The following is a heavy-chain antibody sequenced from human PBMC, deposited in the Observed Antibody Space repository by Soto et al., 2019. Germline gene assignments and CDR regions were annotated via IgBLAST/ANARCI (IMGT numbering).Heavy chain of an antibody. CDR3: ASGGAGSGPFTWELPDH. D-gene: IGHD1-26*01. V-gene: IGHV1-45*02. Sequence: QMQLVQSGAEVKKTGSSVTVSCKALGNTFTYRYLHWVRQAPGQALEWMGWITPFSGDVHYAQKFQERFPITRDRSINTAYMQMSSPRSEDTAMYFCASGGAGSGPFTWELPDHWGQGTLVTVSS. CDR1: GNTFTYRY. J-gene: IGHJ4*02. CDR2: ITPFSGDV.